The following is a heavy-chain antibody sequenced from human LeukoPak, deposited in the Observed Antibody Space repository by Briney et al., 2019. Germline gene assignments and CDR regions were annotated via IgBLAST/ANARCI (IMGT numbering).Heavy chain of an antibody. CDR2: IYYSGST. D-gene: IGHD4-11*01. Sequence: QPSETLSLTCTVSGVSISSYYWSWIRQPPWKGLEWIGYIYYSGSTNYNPSLKSRVTISVDTSKNQFSLKLSSVTAADTAVYYCARAQSETTTGLPYYFDYWGQGTLVTVSS. CDR3: ARAQSETTTGLPYYFDY. V-gene: IGHV4-59*01. CDR1: GVSISSYY. J-gene: IGHJ4*02.